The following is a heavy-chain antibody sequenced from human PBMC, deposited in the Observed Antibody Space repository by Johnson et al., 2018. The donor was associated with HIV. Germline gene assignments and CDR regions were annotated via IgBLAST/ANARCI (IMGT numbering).Heavy chain of an antibody. CDR2: IGTAGDT. D-gene: IGHD2-15*01. V-gene: IGHV3-13*01. J-gene: IGHJ3*02. CDR3: ARVGYCSGGSCSSGAFDI. CDR1: GFTFSSYD. Sequence: VQLVESGGGLVQPGGSLRLSCAASGFTFSSYDMHWVRQATGKGLEWVSAIGTAGDTYYPGSVKGRFTISRENAKNSLYLQINSRRAGDTAVYYCARVGYCSGGSCSSGAFDIWGQGTMVTVSS.